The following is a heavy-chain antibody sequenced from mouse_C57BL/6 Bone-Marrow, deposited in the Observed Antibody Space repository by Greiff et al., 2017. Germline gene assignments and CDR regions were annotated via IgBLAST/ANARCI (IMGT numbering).Heavy chain of an antibody. CDR1: GFTFTSYW. CDR3: ARGYALDY. CDR2: IDPSASYT. J-gene: IGHJ2*01. D-gene: IGHD1-2*01. Sequence: QVQLQQPGAELVMPGASVKLSCKASGFTFTSYWMHWVKQRPGQGLEWIGEIDPSASYTNYNQKFKGKSTLTVDKSSSTAYMQLSSLTSEDSAVYYCARGYALDYWGQGTTLTVSS. V-gene: IGHV1-69*01.